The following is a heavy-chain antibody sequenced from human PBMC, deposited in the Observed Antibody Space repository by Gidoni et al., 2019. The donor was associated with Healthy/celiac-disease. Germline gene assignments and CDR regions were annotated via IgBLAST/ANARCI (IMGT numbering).Heavy chain of an antibody. D-gene: IGHD2-15*01. V-gene: IGHV1-69*01. CDR3: ASRCDKADYYYYYGMDV. J-gene: IGHJ6*02. Sequence: QVQLVQSGAEVKKPGSSVKVSCKASGGTFSSYAISWVRQAPGQGLEWMGGIIPIFGTANYAQKFQGRVTITADESTSTAYMELSSLRSEDTAVYYCASRCDKADYYYYYGMDVWGQGTTVTVSS. CDR1: GGTFSSYA. CDR2: IIPIFGTA.